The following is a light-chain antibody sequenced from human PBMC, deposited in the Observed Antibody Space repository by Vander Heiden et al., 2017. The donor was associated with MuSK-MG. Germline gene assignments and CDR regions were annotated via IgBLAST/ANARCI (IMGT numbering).Light chain of an antibody. V-gene: IGKV1-39*01. J-gene: IGKJ2*01. CDR3: QQSDSTPVT. CDR2: AAS. Sequence: DIQMTQSPSSLSASVGDRVTITCRASQSISSYLNWYQQKPGKAPKLLIYAASRLQMAVPSRFSGSGSGTDFTLTISRLQPEDFATYYCQQSDSTPVTFGQGTKLEIK. CDR1: QSISSY.